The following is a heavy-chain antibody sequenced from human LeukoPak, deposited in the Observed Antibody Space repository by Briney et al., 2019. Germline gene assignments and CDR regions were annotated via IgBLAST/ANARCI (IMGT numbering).Heavy chain of an antibody. D-gene: IGHD4-23*01. CDR2: ISRNGGST. CDR3: VKESGCTVAPNSAFDI. Sequence: GGSLRLSRSASGFTFNSYLVHRVRQAPGKGLEYVSGISRNGGSTYYADSVKGRFTISRDNSKNTLYLQMSSLRAEDTAVYYCVKESGCTVAPNSAFDIWGQGTMVTVSS. J-gene: IGHJ3*02. CDR1: GFTFNSYL. V-gene: IGHV3-64D*06.